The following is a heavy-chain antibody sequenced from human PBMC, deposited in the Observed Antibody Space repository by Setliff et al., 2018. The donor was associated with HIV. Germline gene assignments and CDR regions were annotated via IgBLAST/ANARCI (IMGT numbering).Heavy chain of an antibody. CDR1: GGSISSHH. D-gene: IGHD1-26*01. Sequence: PSETLSLTCTVSGGSISSHHWSWIRQPPGKGLEWIGYIYYSGSTNHNPSLKSRVTISVDTSKNQLSLSLTSVTAADTAVYFCARLPWGGSNLDNSGAFDIWGQGTMVTVSS. CDR3: ARLPWGGSNLDNSGAFDI. CDR2: IYYSGST. V-gene: IGHV4-59*08. J-gene: IGHJ3*02.